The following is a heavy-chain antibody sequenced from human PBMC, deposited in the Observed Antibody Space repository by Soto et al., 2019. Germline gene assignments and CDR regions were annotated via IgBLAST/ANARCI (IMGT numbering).Heavy chain of an antibody. V-gene: IGHV3-23*01. CDR2: IIGSGSST. CDR3: AKEGAIAAPEGYFDS. Sequence: EVRLLESGGGLVQPGGSLRLSCVASGFTFTNYAMSWVRQAPGKWLEWVSAIIGSGSSTYYADSVKGRFTISRDNSKNTLYLQMNSLRAEDTAVFYCAKEGAIAAPEGYFDSWGQGTLVTVSS. CDR1: GFTFTNYA. D-gene: IGHD6-13*01. J-gene: IGHJ4*02.